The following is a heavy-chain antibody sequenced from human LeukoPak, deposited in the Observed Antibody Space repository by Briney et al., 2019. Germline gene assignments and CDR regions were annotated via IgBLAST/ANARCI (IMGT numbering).Heavy chain of an antibody. CDR2: IGGGGVST. V-gene: IGHV3-23*01. J-gene: IGHJ4*02. Sequence: GGSLRLSCAASGFTFSGYAMSWVRQAPGKGLEWVSAIGGGGVSTYYADSVKGRFTISRDNSKNTLYLQMNTLRVEDTALYYCAKCMVYISSSIEYWGQGTLVAVSS. CDR3: AKCMVYISSSIEY. D-gene: IGHD6-13*01. CDR1: GFTFSGYA.